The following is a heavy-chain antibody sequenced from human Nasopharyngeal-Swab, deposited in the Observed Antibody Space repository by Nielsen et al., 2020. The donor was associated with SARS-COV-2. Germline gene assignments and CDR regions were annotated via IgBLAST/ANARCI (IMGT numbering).Heavy chain of an antibody. D-gene: IGHD6-13*01. J-gene: IGHJ6*03. V-gene: IGHV4-34*01. Sequence: WIRQPPGKGLEWIAEINHSGSTNYNPSLKSRVTLSVDTSMNQFSLELSSVTAADTAVYYCATSGSSVTAGVNMDVWGKGTTVTVSS. CDR3: ATSGSSVTAGVNMDV. CDR2: INHSGST.